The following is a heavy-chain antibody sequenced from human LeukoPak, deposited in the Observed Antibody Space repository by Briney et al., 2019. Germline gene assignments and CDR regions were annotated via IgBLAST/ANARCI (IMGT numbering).Heavy chain of an antibody. J-gene: IGHJ4*02. V-gene: IGHV3-30*02. CDR3: AKEPVGSRGNYHYYFDY. D-gene: IGHD4-11*01. Sequence: GGSLRLSCAASGFTFSSYGMHWVRQAPGKGLEWVAFIRYDGSNKYYADSVKGRFTISRDNSKNTLYLQMNSLRAEDTAVYYCAKEPVGSRGNYHYYFDYWGQGTLVTVSS. CDR1: GFTFSSYG. CDR2: IRYDGSNK.